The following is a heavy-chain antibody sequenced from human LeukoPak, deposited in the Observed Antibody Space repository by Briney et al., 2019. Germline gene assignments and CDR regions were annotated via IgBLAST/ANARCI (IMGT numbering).Heavy chain of an antibody. J-gene: IGHJ3*01. CDR2: IRGCGSNT. CDR1: GFTFNNYA. D-gene: IGHD3-10*02. V-gene: IGHV3-23*01. CDR3: AKCSASYYNDAFDV. Sequence: GGSLRLSCAASGFTFNNYAMNWVHQAPGKGLEWVSYIRGCGSNTHYSDSVKGRFIISRDNSKNILYLQMNSLRAEDTAIYYCAKCSASYYNDAFDVWCRGTMVTVSS.